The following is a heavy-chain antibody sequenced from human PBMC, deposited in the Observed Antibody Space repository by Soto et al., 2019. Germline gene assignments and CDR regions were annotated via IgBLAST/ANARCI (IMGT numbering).Heavy chain of an antibody. V-gene: IGHV4-31*03. CDR1: VDSIWSGCDY. Sequence: PSGSLDLTCTVSVDSIWSGCDYWSWIRQHPGKGLEWIGYIYYSGSTYYNPSLKSRVTISVDTSKNQFSLKLSSVTAADTAVYYCARGRGKSGPRPYGYYGLDVWGQGTTVTLSS. CDR3: ARGRGKSGPRPYGYYGLDV. J-gene: IGHJ6*02. CDR2: IYYSGST. D-gene: IGHD3-3*01.